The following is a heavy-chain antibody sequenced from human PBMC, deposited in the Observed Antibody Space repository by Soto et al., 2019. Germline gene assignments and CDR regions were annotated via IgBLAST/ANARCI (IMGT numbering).Heavy chain of an antibody. V-gene: IGHV4-59*01. CDR1: GGSISSYY. Sequence: TLSLTCTVSGGSISSYYLSWIRQPPGKGLEWIGYIYYSGSTNYNPSLKSRVTISVDTSKNQFSLKLSSVTAADTAVYYCAREPISAQAPDYWGQGTLVTVSS. D-gene: IGHD6-19*01. J-gene: IGHJ4*02. CDR2: IYYSGST. CDR3: AREPISAQAPDY.